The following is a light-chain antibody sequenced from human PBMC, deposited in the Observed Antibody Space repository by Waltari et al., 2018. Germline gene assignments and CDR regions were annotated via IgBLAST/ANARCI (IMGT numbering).Light chain of an antibody. CDR3: QQNYRTPT. V-gene: IGKV1-39*01. Sequence: QVTQSPSSLSASVGYSVTITCRTSQDIDRYLIWYQQKPGNAPKLLIYAASYLQSGVPSRFSGSGSGTDFSLTISSLQPEDFAVYYCQQNYRTPTFGGGTKVEVK. CDR1: QDIDRY. J-gene: IGKJ4*01. CDR2: AAS.